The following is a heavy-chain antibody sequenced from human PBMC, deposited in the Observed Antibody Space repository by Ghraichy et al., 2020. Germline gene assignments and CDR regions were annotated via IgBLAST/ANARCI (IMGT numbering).Heavy chain of an antibody. CDR3: ARGGGYCSSTSCRTFDY. CDR2: INHSGST. V-gene: IGHV4-34*01. Sequence: SQTLSLTCAVYGGSFSGYYWSWIRQPPGKGLEWIGEINHSGSTNYNPSLKSRVTISVDTSKNQFSLKLSSVTAADTAVYYCARGGGYCSSTSCRTFDYWGQGTLVTVSS. CDR1: GGSFSGYY. D-gene: IGHD2-2*01. J-gene: IGHJ4*02.